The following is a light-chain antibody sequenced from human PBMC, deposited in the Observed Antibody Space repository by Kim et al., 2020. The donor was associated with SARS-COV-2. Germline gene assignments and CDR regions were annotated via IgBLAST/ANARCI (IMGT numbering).Light chain of an antibody. Sequence: PGEKVPISCSGSGSNIGRNYAFWYQQLPGTAPKLLIYSNDQRPSGVPDRFSGSKSGTSASLAISGLRSDDEADYFCATWDDSLKVFGTGTKVTVL. CDR1: GSNIGRNY. CDR2: SND. J-gene: IGLJ1*01. V-gene: IGLV1-47*01. CDR3: ATWDDSLKV.